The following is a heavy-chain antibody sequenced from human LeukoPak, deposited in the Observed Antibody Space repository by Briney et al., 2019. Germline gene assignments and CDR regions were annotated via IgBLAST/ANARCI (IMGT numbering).Heavy chain of an antibody. Sequence: TGGSLRLSCTASGFTFSTYAMSWVRQAPGKGLEWVSTITSGGGSTYYADSVKGRFTISRDSSKNTLYLRVNSLRTADKAVDYRATDHPNCVGNSFLLFDYWGQGTLVTVSS. CDR1: GFTFSTYA. CDR3: ATDHPNCVGNSFLLFDY. V-gene: IGHV3-23*01. CDR2: ITSGGGST. J-gene: IGHJ4*02. D-gene: IGHD2-21*02.